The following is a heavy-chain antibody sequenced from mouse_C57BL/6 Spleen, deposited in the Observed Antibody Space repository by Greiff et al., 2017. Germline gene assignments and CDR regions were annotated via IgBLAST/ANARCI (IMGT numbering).Heavy chain of an antibody. CDR3: ARRTYDGSYFDY. Sequence: QVQLQQPGAELVKPGASVKMSCKASGYTFTSYWITWVKQRPGQGLEWIGDIYPGSGSTNYNEKFKSKATLTVDTSSSTAYMQLSSLTSEDSAVYYCARRTYDGSYFDYWGQGTTLTVSS. V-gene: IGHV1-55*01. D-gene: IGHD2-3*01. CDR1: GYTFTSYW. J-gene: IGHJ2*01. CDR2: IYPGSGST.